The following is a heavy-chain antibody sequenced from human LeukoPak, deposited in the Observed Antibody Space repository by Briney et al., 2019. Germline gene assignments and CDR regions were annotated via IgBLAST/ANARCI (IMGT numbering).Heavy chain of an antibody. CDR1: GFTFSSYW. D-gene: IGHD6-19*01. J-gene: IGHJ4*02. Sequence: VESLRLSCAASGFTFSSYWMHWVRQAPGKGLVWVSRTNSDGSSTNYADSVKGRFTISRDNAKNTLYLQINSLRAEDTAVYYCASPIAVAGPYYFDYWGQGTLVTVSS. CDR2: TNSDGSST. CDR3: ASPIAVAGPYYFDY. V-gene: IGHV3-74*01.